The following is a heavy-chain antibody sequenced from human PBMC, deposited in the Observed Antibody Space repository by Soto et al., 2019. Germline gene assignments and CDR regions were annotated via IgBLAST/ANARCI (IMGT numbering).Heavy chain of an antibody. CDR2: IIPIFGTA. D-gene: IGHD1-26*01. J-gene: IGHJ6*02. V-gene: IGHV1-69*12. CDR3: ATTPPVGVYYYYGMDV. CDR1: GGTFSSYA. Sequence: QVQLVQSGAEVKKPGSSVKVSCKASGGTFSSYAISWVRQAPGQGLEWMGGIIPIFGTANYAQKFQGRVTITADEYTSTADMELSSLRSEDTAVYYCATTPPVGVYYYYGMDVWSQGTTVTVSS.